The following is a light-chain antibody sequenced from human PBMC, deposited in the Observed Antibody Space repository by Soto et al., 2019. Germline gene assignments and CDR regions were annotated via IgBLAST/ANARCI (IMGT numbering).Light chain of an antibody. J-gene: IGKJ2*01. CDR1: QTISSY. CDR3: QQSYNTPQYT. Sequence: DIQMTQSPSSLSASVGDRVTITCRASQTISSYLNWYQQKPGKAPKLLTYAASSLQSGVPSRFSGSGSGIDFTLTISSLQPEDFAIYYCQQSYNTPQYTFGQGTELEIK. V-gene: IGKV1-39*01. CDR2: AAS.